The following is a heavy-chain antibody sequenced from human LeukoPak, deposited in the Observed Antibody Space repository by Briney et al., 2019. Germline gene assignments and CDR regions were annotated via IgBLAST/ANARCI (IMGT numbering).Heavy chain of an antibody. J-gene: IGHJ6*02. CDR3: ARTTTVTDYWYYYGMDV. D-gene: IGHD4-17*01. CDR1: GGSISSYY. Sequence: HSETLSLTCTVSGGSISSYYWSWIRPPPGKGLEWIGYIYYSGSTNYNPSLKSRVTISVDTSKNQFSLKLSSVTAADTAVYYCARTTTVTDYWYYYGMDVWGQGTTVTVSS. V-gene: IGHV4-59*01. CDR2: IYYSGST.